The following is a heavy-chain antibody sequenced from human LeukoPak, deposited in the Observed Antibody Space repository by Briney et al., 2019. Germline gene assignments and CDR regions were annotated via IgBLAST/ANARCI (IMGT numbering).Heavy chain of an antibody. CDR1: GGSISSYY. CDR3: ARSASSTSRSAFDI. CDR2: CHYSGNT. Sequence: PSETLSLTCTVSGGSISSYYWSWIRQPPGKGLEWIGYCHYSGNTNYNPSLKSRATISVDMSKNQFSPTLNSVTAADTAVYYCARSASSTSRSAFDIWGQGTRVTASS. J-gene: IGHJ3*02. V-gene: IGHV4-59*13.